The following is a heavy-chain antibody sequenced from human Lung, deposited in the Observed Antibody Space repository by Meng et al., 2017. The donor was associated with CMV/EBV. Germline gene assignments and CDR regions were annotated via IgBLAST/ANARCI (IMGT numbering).Heavy chain of an antibody. CDR2: THYDESEK. J-gene: IGHJ6*02. CDR3: ARSYNEKYYSPYYYYYYGMDV. Sequence: GESXKISCTASGFYFSDYAMHWVRQAPGKGPEWVTVTHYDESEKYYADSVKGRFTISRDNSKKTLYLQMNSLRPEDTAVYYCARSYNEKYYSPYYYYYYGMDVWXQGTTVTVSS. D-gene: IGHD2-21*01. V-gene: IGHV3-30*02. CDR1: GFYFSDYA.